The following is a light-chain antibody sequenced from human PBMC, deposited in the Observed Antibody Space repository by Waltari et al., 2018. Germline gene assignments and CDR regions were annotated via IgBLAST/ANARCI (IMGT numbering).Light chain of an antibody. J-gene: IGKJ2*01. CDR1: QSVLYSSNNKNY. V-gene: IGKV4-1*01. CDR2: WAS. Sequence: DIVMTPSPDSLAVSLGERATLNCKSSQSVLYSSNNKNYLAWYQQKPGQPPKLLIYWASTRESGVPDRFSGSGSGTDFTLTISSLQAEDVAVYYCQQYYSTPPTFGQGTKLEIK. CDR3: QQYYSTPPT.